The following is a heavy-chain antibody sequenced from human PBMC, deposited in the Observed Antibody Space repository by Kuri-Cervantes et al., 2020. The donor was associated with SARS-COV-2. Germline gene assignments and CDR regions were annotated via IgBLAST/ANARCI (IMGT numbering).Heavy chain of an antibody. V-gene: IGHV3-30-3*01. CDR3: AREFPGDYFDY. J-gene: IGHJ4*02. CDR2: ISYDGSNK. Sequence: GESLQSSCAASGSTFSSYAMHWVRQAPGKGLEWVAVISYDGSNKYYADSVQGRFTIARDNSKNTLYLQMNSLRAEDTAVYYCAREFPGDYFDYWGQGTLVTVSS. D-gene: IGHD1-14*01. CDR1: GSTFSSYA.